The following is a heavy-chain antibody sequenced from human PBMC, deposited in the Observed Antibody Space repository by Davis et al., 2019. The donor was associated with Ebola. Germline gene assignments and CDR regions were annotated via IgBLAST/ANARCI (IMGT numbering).Heavy chain of an antibody. D-gene: IGHD2-15*01. V-gene: IGHV4-34*01. J-gene: IGHJ4*01. CDR2: IDHSGST. CDR1: GGSFSAYY. Sequence: SETLSLTFPVYGGSFSAYYWTWIRQPPGKGLEWIGEIDHSGSTNYNPSLKSRVAISVDTSKNQFSLNLNSLTAADTAVYYCARSVSGGRASDYWGHGTLVTVSS. CDR3: ARSVSGGRASDY.